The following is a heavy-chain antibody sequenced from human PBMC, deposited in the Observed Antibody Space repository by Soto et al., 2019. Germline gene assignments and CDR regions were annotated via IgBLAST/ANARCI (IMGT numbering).Heavy chain of an antibody. D-gene: IGHD6-19*01. J-gene: IGHJ4*02. CDR1: GFTFSDSW. V-gene: IGHV3-74*01. Sequence: EVQLVESGGGLVQPGGSLRLSCVASGFTFSDSWMHWVRQAPGKGLVWVSRVNEHGTDSNYADSVKGRFTISRDNAKNTVYLQMNGLRAEDTAGYYCARVAVVTRGIDYWGQGTLVTVSS. CDR3: ARVAVVTRGIDY. CDR2: VNEHGTDS.